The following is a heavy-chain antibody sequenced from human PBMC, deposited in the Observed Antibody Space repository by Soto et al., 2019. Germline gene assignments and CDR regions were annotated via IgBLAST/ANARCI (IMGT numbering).Heavy chain of an antibody. CDR3: AKDVAYDLYGMDV. D-gene: IGHD5-12*01. J-gene: IGHJ6*02. CDR1: GFTFSSYG. V-gene: IGHV3-30*18. Sequence: QVQLVESGGGVVQPGRSLRLSCAASGFTFSSYGMHWVRQAPGKGLEWVAVISYDGSNKYYADSVKGRFTISRDNSKNPLYLQMNSLRAEDTAVYYCAKDVAYDLYGMDVWGQGTTVTVSS. CDR2: ISYDGSNK.